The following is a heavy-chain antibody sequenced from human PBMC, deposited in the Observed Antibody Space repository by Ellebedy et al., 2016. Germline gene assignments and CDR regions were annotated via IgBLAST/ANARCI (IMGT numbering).Heavy chain of an antibody. CDR2: ISTSTGNP. Sequence: ASVKVFCKASGYTFTDYAVNWVRQAPGRGLEWMGWISTSTGNPTYARGFTGRFVFSVDTSVNMAYLQISSLKADDSGVYYCTRREVKSPGNVDWFDPWGQGTLVTVS. CDR3: TRREVKSPGNVDWFDP. CDR1: GYTFTDYA. V-gene: IGHV7-4-1*04. J-gene: IGHJ5*02. D-gene: IGHD1-26*01.